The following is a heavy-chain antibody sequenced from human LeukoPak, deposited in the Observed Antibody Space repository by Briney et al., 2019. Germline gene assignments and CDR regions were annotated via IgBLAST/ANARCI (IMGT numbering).Heavy chain of an antibody. CDR3: TKSLDCSRTSCDS. V-gene: IGHV3-15*01. CDR1: GFTFRNAW. J-gene: IGHJ5*01. D-gene: IGHD2-2*01. CDR2: IRSKTGGGTT. Sequence: PGGSLRLSCAASGFTFRNAWMSWVRQAPGKGLEWVGRIRSKTGGGTTDYAAPVKGRFTISRDDSGNTLYLQMSSLRTEDTAVYYCTKSLDCSRTSCDSWGQGTLVTVSS.